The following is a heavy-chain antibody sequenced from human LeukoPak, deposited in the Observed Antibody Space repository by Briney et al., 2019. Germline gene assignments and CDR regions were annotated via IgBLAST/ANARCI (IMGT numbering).Heavy chain of an antibody. CDR2: IYSGGST. CDR1: GFTVSSNY. CDR3: AREGDTYCGGDCYSNY. J-gene: IGHJ4*02. V-gene: IGHV3-53*01. D-gene: IGHD2-21*02. Sequence: GGSLRLSCAASGFTVSSNYMSWVRQAPGKGLEWVSVIYSGGSTYYADSVKGRFTISRDNSKNTLYLQMNSLRAEDTAVYYCAREGDTYCGGDCYSNYWGQGTLVTVSS.